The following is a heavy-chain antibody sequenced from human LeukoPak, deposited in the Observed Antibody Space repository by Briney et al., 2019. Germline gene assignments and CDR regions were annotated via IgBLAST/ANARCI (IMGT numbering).Heavy chain of an antibody. CDR2: IYHNGNT. CDR1: GDSIRGYY. CDR3: ARHSKRGYNYREY. Sequence: PSETLSLTCSVSGDSIRGYYWSWIRQPPGRGLEWIGYIYHNGNTNQDPSLKSRVVISVDTSKSQLSLKLRSVTAADTAVYYCARHSKRGYNYREYWGQGTLVTVSS. V-gene: IGHV4-59*08. D-gene: IGHD5-24*01. J-gene: IGHJ4*02.